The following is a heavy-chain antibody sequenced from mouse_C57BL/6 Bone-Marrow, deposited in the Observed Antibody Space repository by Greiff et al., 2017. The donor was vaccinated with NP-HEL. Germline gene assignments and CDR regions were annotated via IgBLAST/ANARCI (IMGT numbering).Heavy chain of an antibody. Sequence: QVHVKQSGPGLVQPSQSLSITCTVSGFSLTSYGVHWVRQSPGKGLEWLGVIWRGGSTDYNAAFMSSLSITKDNSKSQVFFKMNSLQADDTAIYYCAKTRYYFGSSPYAMDYWGQGTSVTVSS. CDR3: AKTRYYFGSSPYAMDY. CDR2: IWRGGST. D-gene: IGHD1-1*01. J-gene: IGHJ4*01. V-gene: IGHV2-5*01. CDR1: GFSLTSYG.